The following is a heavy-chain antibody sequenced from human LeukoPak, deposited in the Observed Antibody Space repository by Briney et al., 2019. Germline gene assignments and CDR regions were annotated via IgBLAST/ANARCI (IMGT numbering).Heavy chain of an antibody. CDR1: GYTFTGYY. D-gene: IGHD1-26*01. V-gene: IGHV1-2*02. J-gene: IGHJ4*02. Sequence: ASVKVSCKASGYTFTGYYTHWVRQAPGQGLEWMGWINPNSGGTNYAQKFQGRVTMTRDTSISTAYMELSRLRSDDTAVYYCARDSGSHGVPFDYWGQGTLVTVSS. CDR3: ARDSGSHGVPFDY. CDR2: INPNSGGT.